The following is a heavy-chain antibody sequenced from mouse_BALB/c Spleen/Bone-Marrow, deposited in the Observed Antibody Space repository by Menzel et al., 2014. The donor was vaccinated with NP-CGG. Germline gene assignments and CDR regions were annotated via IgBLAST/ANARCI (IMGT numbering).Heavy chain of an antibody. D-gene: IGHD2-1*01. CDR3: AIYYDSAMDY. V-gene: IGHV3-6*02. CDR2: ISYDGSN. Sequence: EVQRVESGPGLVKPSQSLSLPCSVTGYSITSSYYWNWIRQFPGNKLEWMGYISYDGSNNYSPSLKNRISITRDTSKNQFFLKLNSVTTEDTATYYCAIYYDSAMDYWGQGTSVTVSS. CDR1: GYSITSSYY. J-gene: IGHJ4*01.